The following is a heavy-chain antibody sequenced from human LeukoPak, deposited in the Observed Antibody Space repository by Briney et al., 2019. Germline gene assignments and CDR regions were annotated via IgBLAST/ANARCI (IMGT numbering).Heavy chain of an antibody. V-gene: IGHV4-61*02. D-gene: IGHD1-1*01. CDR3: AGSTGTMRGWFDP. CDR1: GGSISSGSYY. CDR2: IYTSGST. J-gene: IGHJ5*02. Sequence: PSETLSLTCTVSGGSISSGSYYWSWIRQPAGKGLEWIGRIYTSGSTNYNPSLKSRVTISVDTSKNQFSLKLSSVTAADTAVYYCAGSTGTMRGWFDPWGQGTLVTVSS.